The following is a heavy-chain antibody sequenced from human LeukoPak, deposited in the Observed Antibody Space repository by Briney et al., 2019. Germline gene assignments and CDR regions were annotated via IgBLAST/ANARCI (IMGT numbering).Heavy chain of an antibody. CDR3: ARDFFNSYDRGT. Sequence: ASVKVSCKASGCTFTSYDINWVRQATGQGLEWMGWMNPNSGNTGYAQKFQDRVTMTRNTSISTAYMELSSLRSEDTAVYYCARDFFNSYDRGTWGQGTLVTVSS. CDR1: GCTFTSYD. V-gene: IGHV1-8*01. D-gene: IGHD3-22*01. CDR2: MNPNSGNT. J-gene: IGHJ5*02.